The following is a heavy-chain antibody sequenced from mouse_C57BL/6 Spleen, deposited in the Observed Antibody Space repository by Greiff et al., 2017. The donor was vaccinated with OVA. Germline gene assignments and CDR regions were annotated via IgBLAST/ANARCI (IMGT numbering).Heavy chain of an antibody. D-gene: IGHD1-1*01. Sequence: VQLQQSGAELARPGASVKMSCKASGYTFTSYTMHWVKQRPGQGLEWIGYINPSSGYTKYNQKFKDKATLTADKSSSPAYMQLSSLTSEDSAVYYCARSGGADYGSSYGYYAMDYWGQGTSVTVSS. V-gene: IGHV1-4*01. J-gene: IGHJ4*01. CDR1: GYTFTSYT. CDR2: INPSSGYT. CDR3: ARSGGADYGSSYGYYAMDY.